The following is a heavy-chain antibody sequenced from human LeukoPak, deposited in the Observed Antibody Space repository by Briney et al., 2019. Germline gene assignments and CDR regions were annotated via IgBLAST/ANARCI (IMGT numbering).Heavy chain of an antibody. CDR2: MKQDGSVK. CDR3: ARIGYSSSSFEY. Sequence: GGSLRLSCAASGFTFDNYWMSWVRQAPGKGLEWVANMKQDGSVKYYVDSVKGRFTISRDNARNSQYLQMNSLRPEDTAVYYCARIGYSSSSFEYWGQGTLVTVSS. D-gene: IGHD6-6*01. V-gene: IGHV3-7*01. J-gene: IGHJ4*02. CDR1: GFTFDNYW.